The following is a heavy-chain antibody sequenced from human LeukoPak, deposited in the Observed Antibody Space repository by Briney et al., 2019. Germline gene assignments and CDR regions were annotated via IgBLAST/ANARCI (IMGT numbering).Heavy chain of an antibody. D-gene: IGHD6-13*01. CDR2: IDPSDSYT. CDR3: AMNPSGYSRRYHYYGMDA. CDR1: GYSFTSYW. Sequence: WESLQTSCHGSGYSFTSYWIRWVRQMPGEGLEWMGGIDPSDSYTNYSPSFQGHVTISADKSISTAYLQWSSLKASAPAMYYCAMNPSGYSRRYHYYGMDAWGKGATVTVSS. V-gene: IGHV5-10-1*01. J-gene: IGHJ6*04.